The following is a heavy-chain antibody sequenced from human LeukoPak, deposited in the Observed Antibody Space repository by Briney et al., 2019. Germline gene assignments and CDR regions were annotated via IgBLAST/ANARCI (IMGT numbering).Heavy chain of an antibody. J-gene: IGHJ6*02. CDR3: ARDSYYDFWSGYYTDLYGMDV. CDR1: GFTFSSYS. D-gene: IGHD3-3*01. V-gene: IGHV3-21*01. CDR2: ISSSSSYI. Sequence: GGSLRLSCAASGFTFSSYSMNWVRQASGKGLEWVSSISSSSSYIYYADSVKGRFTISRDNAKNSLYLQMNSLRAEDTAVYYCARDSYYDFWSGYYTDLYGMDVWGQGTTVTVSS.